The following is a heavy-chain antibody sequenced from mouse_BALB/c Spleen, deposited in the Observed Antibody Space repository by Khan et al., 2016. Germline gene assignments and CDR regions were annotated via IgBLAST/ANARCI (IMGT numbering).Heavy chain of an antibody. J-gene: IGHJ3*01. V-gene: IGHV3-2*02. CDR1: GYSITSDHA. CDR2: INYSGST. Sequence: EVQLQESGPGLVKPSQSLSLTCTVTGYSITSDHAWNWIRQFPGNKLEWMGYINYSGSTSYNPSLKSRISITRDTSKNQFFLQLNSVTTEDTATYYCARLGSAWFAYWGQGTLVTVSA. CDR3: ARLGSAWFAY.